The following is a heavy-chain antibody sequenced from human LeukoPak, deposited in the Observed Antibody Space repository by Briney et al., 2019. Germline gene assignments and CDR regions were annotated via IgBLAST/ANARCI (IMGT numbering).Heavy chain of an antibody. D-gene: IGHD4-11*01. CDR2: IYYSGST. CDR3: ARESNPSGYYYYYMDV. J-gene: IGHJ6*03. Sequence: PSETLSLTCTVSGGSISSYYWSWIRQPPGKGLEWIGYIYYSGSTNYNPSLKSRVTITVDTSKNQFSLKLSSVTTADTAVYYCARESNPSGYYYYYMDVWGKGTTVTVSS. CDR1: GGSISSYY. V-gene: IGHV4-59*01.